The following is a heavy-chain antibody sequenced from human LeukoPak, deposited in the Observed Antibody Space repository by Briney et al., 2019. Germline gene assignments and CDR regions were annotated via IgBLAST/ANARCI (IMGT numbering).Heavy chain of an antibody. CDR2: IKHDGSEK. J-gene: IGHJ4*02. Sequence: PGGSLRLSCAASGFIFTNYFMSWVRQAPGKGLEWVASIKHDGSEKYYVDSVRGRFTISRDNTMNSLYLQMSSLRAEDTAVYYCAKDPAYWGQGTLVTVSS. V-gene: IGHV3-7*01. CDR3: AKDPAY. CDR1: GFIFTNYF.